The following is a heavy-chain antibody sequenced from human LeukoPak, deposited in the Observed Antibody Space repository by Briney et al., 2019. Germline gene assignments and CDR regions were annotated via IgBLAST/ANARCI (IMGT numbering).Heavy chain of an antibody. CDR1: GFTFSSYG. CDR2: MWYDGSND. Sequence: PGGSLRLSCAASGFTFSSYGMHWVRQAPGKGLEWVAVMWYDGSNDYYADSVKGRFTISRDNSKNTLYLQMNSLRAEDTAVYYCAKAPGVQQPESFDYWGQGTLVTVSS. V-gene: IGHV3-33*06. J-gene: IGHJ4*02. CDR3: AKAPGVQQPESFDY. D-gene: IGHD6-13*01.